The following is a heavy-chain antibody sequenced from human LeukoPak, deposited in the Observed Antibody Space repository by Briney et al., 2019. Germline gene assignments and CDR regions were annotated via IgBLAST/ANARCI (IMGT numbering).Heavy chain of an antibody. D-gene: IGHD3-10*01. CDR2: ISSSSSYI. J-gene: IGHJ5*02. CDR3: ARVREGHYYSSGSYYTA. CDR1: GFTFSSYS. V-gene: IGHV3-21*01. Sequence: GGSLRLSCAASGFTFSSYSMNWVRQAPGKGLEWVSSISSSSSYIYYADSVKGRFTISRDNAKNSLYLQMNSLRAEDTAVYYCARVREGHYYSSGSYYTAWGQGTLVTVSS.